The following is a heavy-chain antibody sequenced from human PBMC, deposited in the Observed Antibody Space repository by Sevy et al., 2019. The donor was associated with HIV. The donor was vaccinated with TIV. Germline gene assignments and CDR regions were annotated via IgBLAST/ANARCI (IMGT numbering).Heavy chain of an antibody. Sequence: SETLSLTCAVSGVSVTSDTYYWSWIRQPPGKGLEWIRYVYHTGSTNYSPSFKSRVTISIDTSKNQFSLRLFSVAAADTAMYYCAREPYFFDKSGYFWDYWGQGILVTVSS. V-gene: IGHV4-61*01. CDR3: AREPYFFDKSGYFWDY. J-gene: IGHJ4*02. CDR1: GVSVTSDTYY. D-gene: IGHD3-22*01. CDR2: VYHTGST.